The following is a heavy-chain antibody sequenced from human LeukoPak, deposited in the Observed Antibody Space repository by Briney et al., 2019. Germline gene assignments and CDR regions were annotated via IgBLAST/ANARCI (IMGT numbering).Heavy chain of an antibody. D-gene: IGHD3-22*01. CDR2: IYTSGST. Sequence: KPSETLSVTCTVSGGSISSYYWSWIRQPAGKGLEWIGRIYTSGSTNYNPSLKSRVTMSVDTSKNQFSLKLSSVTAADTAVYYCARVYYDSSGYYYHWFDPWGQGTLVTVSS. V-gene: IGHV4-4*07. CDR1: GGSISSYY. CDR3: ARVYYDSSGYYYHWFDP. J-gene: IGHJ5*02.